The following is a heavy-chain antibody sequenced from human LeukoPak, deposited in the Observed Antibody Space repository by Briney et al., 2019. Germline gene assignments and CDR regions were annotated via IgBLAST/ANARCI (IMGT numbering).Heavy chain of an antibody. CDR1: GYTFTGYY. D-gene: IGHD5-12*01. V-gene: IGHV1-2*02. CDR2: INPNSGGT. CDR3: ARVRDGYNALYYSDY. Sequence: ASVKVSCKASGYTFTGYYMHWVRQAPGQGLEWMGWINPNSGGTNYAQKFQGRVTMTRDTSISTAYMELSRLRSDDMAVYYCARVRDGYNALYYSDYWGQGTLVTVSS. J-gene: IGHJ4*02.